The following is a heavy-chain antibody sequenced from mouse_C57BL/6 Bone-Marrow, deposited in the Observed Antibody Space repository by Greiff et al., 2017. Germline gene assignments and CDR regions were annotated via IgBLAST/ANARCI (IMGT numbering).Heavy chain of an antibody. CDR2: IYPGNSDT. CDR1: GYTFTSYW. J-gene: IGHJ4*01. Sequence: VQLQQSGTVLARPGASVKMSCKTSGYTFTSYWMHWVKQRPGQGLEWIGAIYPGNSDTSYNQKFKGKAKLTAVTSASTAYMELSSLTNEDSAVYYGTRRFHYYGSSGDYWGQGTSVTVSS. D-gene: IGHD1-1*01. V-gene: IGHV1-5*01. CDR3: TRRFHYYGSSGDY.